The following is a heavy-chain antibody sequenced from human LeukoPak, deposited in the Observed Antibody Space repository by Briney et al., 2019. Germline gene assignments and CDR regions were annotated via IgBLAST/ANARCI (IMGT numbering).Heavy chain of an antibody. D-gene: IGHD5-12*01. CDR2: IYYSGIT. V-gene: IGHV4-59*08. J-gene: IGHJ4*02. CDR1: GGSISSYY. Sequence: SETLSLTCTVSGGSISSYYCSWIRQPPGKGLEWIGYIYYSGITNYNPSLKSRVTISVDTSKHQFSLKLSSVTAADTAVYYCARHSSRGATVDYWGQGTLVTVSS. CDR3: ARHSSRGATVDY.